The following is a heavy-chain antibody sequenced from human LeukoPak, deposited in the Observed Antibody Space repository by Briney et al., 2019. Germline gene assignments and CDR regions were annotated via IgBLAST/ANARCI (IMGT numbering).Heavy chain of an antibody. CDR2: IYYSGST. Sequence: SETLSLTCTVSGGSISSSSYYWGWIRQPPGKGLEWIGSIYYSGSTYYNPSLKSRVTISVDTSKNQFSLKLSSVTAADTAVYYCARHPSGIAVAGKEKVFDYWGQGTLVTVSS. V-gene: IGHV4-39*01. CDR3: ARHPSGIAVAGKEKVFDY. D-gene: IGHD6-19*01. CDR1: GGSISSSSYY. J-gene: IGHJ4*02.